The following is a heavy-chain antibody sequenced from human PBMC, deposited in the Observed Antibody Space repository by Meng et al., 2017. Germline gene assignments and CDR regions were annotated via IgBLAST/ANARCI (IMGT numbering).Heavy chain of an antibody. CDR2: ITKDGSRK. J-gene: IGHJ4*02. Sequence: VQVVESGGDVVPPGRSLTLSCAASGFIFSNYEMHWVRQAPGKGLEWVACITKDGSRKYYLGSVRGRFTISRDNSKNTLYLEMNSLRSEDTALYYCARDFDYWGQGTLVTASS. CDR3: ARDFDY. CDR1: GFIFSNYE. V-gene: IGHV3-30*16.